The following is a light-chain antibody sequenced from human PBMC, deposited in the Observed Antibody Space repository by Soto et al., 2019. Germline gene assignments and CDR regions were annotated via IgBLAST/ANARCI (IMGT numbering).Light chain of an antibody. Sequence: EIVMTQSPATLSVSPGERAILSCRASKSVSNNLAWYQQKPGQAPRLLLYGASTRATGIPARFSGSGSGTEFTLSISSLQSEYSAIYYCQQYNNWPPLTFGGGTKVEIK. CDR2: GAS. CDR3: QQYNNWPPLT. CDR1: KSVSNN. J-gene: IGKJ4*01. V-gene: IGKV3-15*01.